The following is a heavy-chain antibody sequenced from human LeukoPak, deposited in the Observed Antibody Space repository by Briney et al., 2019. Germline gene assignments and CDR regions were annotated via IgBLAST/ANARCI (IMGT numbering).Heavy chain of an antibody. CDR1: GGSISSGDYY. J-gene: IGHJ4*02. CDR3: ARAQLRTYGTIDY. CDR2: IYYSGST. V-gene: IGHV4-30-4*01. D-gene: IGHD4-17*01. Sequence: SETLSLTCTVSGGSISSGDYYWRWIRQPPGKGLEWIGYIYYSGSTYYNPSLKSRVTISVDTSKNQFSLKLSSVTAADTAVYYCARAQLRTYGTIDYWGQGTLVTASS.